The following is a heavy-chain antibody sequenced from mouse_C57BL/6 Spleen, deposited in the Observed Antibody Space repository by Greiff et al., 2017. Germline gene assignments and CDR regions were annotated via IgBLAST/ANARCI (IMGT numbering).Heavy chain of an antibody. CDR1: GFTFSSYS. CDR2: ISGGGGNT. V-gene: IGHV5-9*01. CDR3: ARQGEVVYAMDD. D-gene: IGHD1-1*01. J-gene: IGHJ4*01. Sequence: EVQLVESGGGLVKPGGSLKLSCAASGFTFSSYSMSWVRQTPGQRLEWVATISGGGGNTYYPDSVKGRFTISRDNATNTLYLQMSSLRSEDTALYYCARQGEVVYAMDDWGQGTSVTVSS.